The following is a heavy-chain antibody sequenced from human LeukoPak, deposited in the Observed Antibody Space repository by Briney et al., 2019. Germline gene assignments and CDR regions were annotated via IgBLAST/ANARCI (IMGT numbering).Heavy chain of an antibody. CDR3: ARIGTYYYDSSGLSYFDY. CDR2: INHSGST. V-gene: IGHV4-34*01. CDR1: GGSFSGYY. D-gene: IGHD3-22*01. Sequence: PSETLSLTCAVCGGSFSGYYWSWIRQPPGKGLEWIGEINHSGSTNYNPSLKSRVTISVDTSKNQFSLKLSSVTAADTAVYYCARIGTYYYDSSGLSYFDYWGQGTLVTVSS. J-gene: IGHJ4*02.